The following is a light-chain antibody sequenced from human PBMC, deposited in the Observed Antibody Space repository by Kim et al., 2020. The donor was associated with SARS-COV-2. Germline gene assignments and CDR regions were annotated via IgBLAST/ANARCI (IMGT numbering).Light chain of an antibody. CDR3: NSRDSNNNVL. CDR2: GKN. CDR1: SLRSYY. V-gene: IGLV3-19*01. J-gene: IGLJ2*01. Sequence: SSELTQDPAVSVALGQTVRITCQGDSLRSYYATWYQQKPGQAPILVICGKNNRPSGIPDRFSGSSSGNTASLTITGTQAGDEADYYCNSRDSNNNVLFGGGTQLTVL.